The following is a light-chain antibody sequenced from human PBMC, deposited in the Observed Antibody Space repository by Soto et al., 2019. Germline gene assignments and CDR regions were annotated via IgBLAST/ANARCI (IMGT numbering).Light chain of an antibody. Sequence: VRAQAPDSLAVSMGERATINCKSSQGILYSSNNKNYLVWYQQKPGQPPKVLIYWASTRESGVPDRFSGSGSGTDFTLTISSLQPEDVATYYCQKYNSAPRTSGQGTKVDIK. J-gene: IGKJ1*01. CDR3: QKYNSAPRT. V-gene: IGKV4-1*01. CDR1: QGILYSSNNKNY. CDR2: WAS.